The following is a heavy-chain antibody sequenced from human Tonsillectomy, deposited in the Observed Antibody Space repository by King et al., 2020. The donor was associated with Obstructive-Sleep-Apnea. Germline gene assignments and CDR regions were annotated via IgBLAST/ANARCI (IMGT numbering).Heavy chain of an antibody. CDR2: IYPGDSDT. D-gene: IGHD3-16*02. J-gene: IGHJ4*02. Sequence: VQLVESGAEVKKPGESLRISCKGSGYSFTTYWIGWVRQMPGKGLEWMGIIYPGDSDTRYRPSFQGQVTISVDKSINTAYLQWSSLEASDTAMYYCARLVRAVDPPRFDYWRPGTLVTLSS. CDR3: ARLVRAVDPPRFDY. CDR1: GYSFTTYW. V-gene: IGHV5-51*01.